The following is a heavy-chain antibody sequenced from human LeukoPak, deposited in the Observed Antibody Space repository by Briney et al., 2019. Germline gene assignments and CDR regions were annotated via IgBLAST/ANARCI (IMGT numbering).Heavy chain of an antibody. V-gene: IGHV3-21*01. J-gene: IGHJ3*02. CDR1: GFTFSSYS. D-gene: IGHD3-3*01. Sequence: GGSLRLSCAASGFTFSSYSMNWVRQAPGKGLEWVSSISSSSYIYYADSVKGRFTISRDNAKNSLYLQMNSLRAEDTAVYYCARMGNQREWLLSFDIWGQGTMVTVSS. CDR3: ARMGNQREWLLSFDI. CDR2: ISSSSYI.